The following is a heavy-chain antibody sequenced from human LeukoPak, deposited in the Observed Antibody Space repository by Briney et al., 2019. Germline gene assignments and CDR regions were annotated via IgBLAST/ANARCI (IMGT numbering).Heavy chain of an antibody. D-gene: IGHD6-13*01. Sequence: GGSLRLSCAASGFTFDDYAMHWVRQVPGKGLEWVSLILGDGSSTNYADSVKGRFTISRDNSKNSLYLHMNSLRVEDAALYFCAKDRYSSSWYTIDYWGQGTLVTVSS. CDR2: ILGDGSST. J-gene: IGHJ4*02. CDR1: GFTFDDYA. CDR3: AKDRYSSSWYTIDY. V-gene: IGHV3-43*02.